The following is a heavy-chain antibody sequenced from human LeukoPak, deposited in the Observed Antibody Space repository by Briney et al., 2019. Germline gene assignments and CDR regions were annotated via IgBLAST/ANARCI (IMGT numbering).Heavy chain of an antibody. CDR2: IRYDGSNK. CDR3: AKDLRGSAVTGGNWFDP. J-gene: IGHJ5*02. Sequence: GGSLRLCCAASGFTFSSYGMHWVRQAPGKGLEWVAFIRYDGSNKYYADSVKGRFTISRDSSKNTVYLQMNSLRAEDTAVYYCAKDLRGSAVTGGNWFDPWGQGTLVTVSS. V-gene: IGHV3-30*02. CDR1: GFTFSSYG. D-gene: IGHD2-21*02.